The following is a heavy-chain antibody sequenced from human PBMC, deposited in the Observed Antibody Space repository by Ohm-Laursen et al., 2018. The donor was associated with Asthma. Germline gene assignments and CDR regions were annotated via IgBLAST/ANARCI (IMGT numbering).Heavy chain of an antibody. CDR1: GYSFSLYS. CDR2: ISTASTFI. Sequence: SLRLSCAAVGYSFSLYSIHWIRQAPGKGLEWVASISTASTFIYYADSVRGRFTTSRDNAKNLVYLQMDGLRVEDTAVYYCARGILTGRSAMDVWGQGTTVTVSS. V-gene: IGHV3-21*01. D-gene: IGHD3-9*01. J-gene: IGHJ6*02. CDR3: ARGILTGRSAMDV.